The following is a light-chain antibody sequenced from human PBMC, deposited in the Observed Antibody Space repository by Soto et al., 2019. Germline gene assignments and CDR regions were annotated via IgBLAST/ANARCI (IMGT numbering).Light chain of an antibody. CDR3: KHYGNSP. CDR1: QSVSGTY. J-gene: IGKJ4*01. V-gene: IGKV3-20*01. CDR2: GAS. Sequence: ESVLTHSPGILALSPGERATLSCRASQSVSGTYLAWYQQKPGQAPRLLIYGASYRATGIPDRFSGSGSGKDFTLPISRLEPEDFAVYYCKHYGNSPFGGGTKVDIK.